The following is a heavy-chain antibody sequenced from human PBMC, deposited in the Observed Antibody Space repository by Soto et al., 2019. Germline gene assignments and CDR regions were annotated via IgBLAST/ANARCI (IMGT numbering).Heavy chain of an antibody. CDR1: GFTFNNYG. CDR3: ARDQAAAPTLDYYFGMDV. Sequence: QVQLVESGGAVVQPGRSLRLSCAASGFTFNNYGMHWVRQAPGEGLEWVAVIWYAGTNKYYADSVKGRFTISRDNSKNTLYLQMNSLRAEDTAVYYCARDQAAAPTLDYYFGMDVWGQGTTVTVSS. CDR2: IWYAGTNK. J-gene: IGHJ6*02. D-gene: IGHD6-13*01. V-gene: IGHV3-33*01.